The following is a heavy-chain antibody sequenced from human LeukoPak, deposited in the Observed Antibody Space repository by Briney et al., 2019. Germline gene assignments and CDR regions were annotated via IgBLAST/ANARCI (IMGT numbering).Heavy chain of an antibody. CDR3: TRHRKRGNPPDY. Sequence: PGQSLTLSCTASGYTFSNYWIGWVRQMPGEGLESMAIIYTADSDSIYSPSFQGQVTISADKSITTAYLQWSSLKASDTAIYYCTRHRKRGNPPDYCGQGTLVTVAS. CDR2: IYTADSDS. J-gene: IGHJ4*02. CDR1: GYTFSNYW. V-gene: IGHV5-51*01. D-gene: IGHD4-23*01.